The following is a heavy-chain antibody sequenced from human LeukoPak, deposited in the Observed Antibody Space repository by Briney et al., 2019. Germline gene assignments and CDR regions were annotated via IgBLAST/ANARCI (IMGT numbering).Heavy chain of an antibody. J-gene: IGHJ4*02. CDR3: AREEAPAMGGPGDFDY. CDR2: INPNSGGT. Sequence: ASVKVSCKASGYTFTGYYMHWVRQAPGQGPEWMGWINPNSGGTNYAQKFQGRVTMTRDTSISTAYMELSRLRSDDTAVYYCAREEAPAMGGPGDFDYWGQGTLVTVSS. D-gene: IGHD5-18*01. CDR1: GYTFTGYY. V-gene: IGHV1-2*02.